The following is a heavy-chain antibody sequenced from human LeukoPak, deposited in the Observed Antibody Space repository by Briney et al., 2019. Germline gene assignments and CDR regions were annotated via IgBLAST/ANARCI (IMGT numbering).Heavy chain of an antibody. D-gene: IGHD3-10*01. J-gene: IGHJ4*02. V-gene: IGHV4-39*01. CDR1: GGSISSSSYY. CDR2: IYYSGST. CDR3: ARTGSGSVFDY. Sequence: SETLSLTCTVSGGSISSSSYYRGWIRQPPGKGLEWIGSIYYSGSTYYNPSLKSRVTISVDTSKNQFSLKLSSVTAADTAVYYCARTGSGSVFDYWGQGTLVTVSS.